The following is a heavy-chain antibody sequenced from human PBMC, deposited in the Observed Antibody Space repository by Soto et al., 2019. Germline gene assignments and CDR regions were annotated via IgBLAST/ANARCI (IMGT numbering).Heavy chain of an antibody. CDR2: ISSTAVDT. V-gene: IGHV3-23*01. Sequence: GGSLRLSCAASGFTFSSYAMTWVRQAPGKGLEWVSSISSTAVDTYYADSGKGRFTISRDNSKNTLYLQMISLRAEDTAVYYCAKGIFQNYYYYAMDVWGQGTTVTVSS. CDR3: AKGIFQNYYYYAMDV. J-gene: IGHJ6*02. CDR1: GFTFSSYA. D-gene: IGHD2-15*01.